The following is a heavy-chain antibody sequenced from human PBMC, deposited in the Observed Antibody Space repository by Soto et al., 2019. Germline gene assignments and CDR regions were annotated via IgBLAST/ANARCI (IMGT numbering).Heavy chain of an antibody. D-gene: IGHD4-17*01. CDR2: ISGSGGST. J-gene: IGHJ4*02. CDR1: GFTFSSYA. CDR3: AKRTATVSTRPFDY. V-gene: IGHV3-23*01. Sequence: GGSLRLSCAASGFTFSSYAMSWVRQAPGKGLEWVSAISGSGGSTYYADSVKGRFTISGDNSKNTLYLQMNSPRAEDTAVYYCAKRTATVSTRPFDYWGQGTLVTVSS.